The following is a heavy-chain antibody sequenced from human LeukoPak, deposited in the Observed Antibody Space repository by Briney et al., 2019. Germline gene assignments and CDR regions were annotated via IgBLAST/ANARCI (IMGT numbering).Heavy chain of an antibody. CDR2: ISSSSSHT. CDR3: AKNIGYDYPSDY. J-gene: IGHJ4*02. D-gene: IGHD5-12*01. CDR1: GFIFSDYY. V-gene: IGHV3-11*06. Sequence: GGSLRLSCAASGFIFSDYYMSWIRQAPGKGLEWVSDISSSSSHTNYADSVKGRFTISRDNAKNSLYLQMNSLKAEDTAVYYCAKNIGYDYPSDYWGQGTLVTVPS.